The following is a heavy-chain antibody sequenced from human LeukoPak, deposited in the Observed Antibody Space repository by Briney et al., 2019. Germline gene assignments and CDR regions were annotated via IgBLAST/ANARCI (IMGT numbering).Heavy chain of an antibody. CDR2: ISAYNGNT. D-gene: IGHD3-16*02. J-gene: IGHJ4*02. CDR3: ARDPNYDYVWGSYRYGNYFDY. V-gene: IGHV1-18*01. CDR1: GYTFTSYG. Sequence: GASVKVSCKASGYTFTSYGISWVRQAPGQGLEWMGWISAYNGNTNYAQKLQGRVTMTTDTSTSTAYMELRSLRSDDTTVNYCARDPNYDYVWGSYRYGNYFDYWGQGTLVTVSS.